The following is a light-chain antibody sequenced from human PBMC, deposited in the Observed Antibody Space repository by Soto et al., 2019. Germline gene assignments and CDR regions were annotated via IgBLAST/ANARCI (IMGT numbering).Light chain of an antibody. J-gene: IGKJ5*01. CDR3: QQYGNIIT. Sequence: DIHMTQSPSSLSASVGYRFTITCQASQDISNYLNWYKQKPGKAPKLLIYDASNLETGVPSRLSGSGSGTDFTFTISSLKPEDIATYYCQQYGNIITFGQGTRLEI. CDR2: DAS. CDR1: QDISNY. V-gene: IGKV1-33*01.